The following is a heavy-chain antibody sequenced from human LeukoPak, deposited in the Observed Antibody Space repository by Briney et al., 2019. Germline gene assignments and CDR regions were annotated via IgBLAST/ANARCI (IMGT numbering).Heavy chain of an antibody. CDR1: VGSISSSIW. CDR2: VFHSGTS. V-gene: IGHV4-4*02. Sequence: SEALFLTCDVPVGSISSSIWWSWVRQPPGKGLEGVGEVFHSGTSTYNLSLKGRVTISVDKSKNQFSLRLNSVTAADTAVYYCARMVVTRFDDWGQGTLVTVSS. J-gene: IGHJ4*02. CDR3: ARMVVTRFDD. D-gene: IGHD2-21*02.